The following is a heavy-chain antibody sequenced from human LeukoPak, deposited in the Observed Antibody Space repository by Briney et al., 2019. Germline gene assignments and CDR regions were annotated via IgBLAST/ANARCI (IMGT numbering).Heavy chain of an antibody. Sequence: SETLSLTCTVSGGSISSSTYYWGWVRQPPGKGLEWIGSIYYSGSTYYNPSLKSRVTISVDTSKNQFSLKVNSVTAGDTSVYYCATTGGAAGTRDYWGQGTLVTVSS. J-gene: IGHJ4*02. V-gene: IGHV4-39*01. D-gene: IGHD6-13*01. CDR1: GGSISSSTYY. CDR3: ATTGGAAGTRDY. CDR2: IYYSGST.